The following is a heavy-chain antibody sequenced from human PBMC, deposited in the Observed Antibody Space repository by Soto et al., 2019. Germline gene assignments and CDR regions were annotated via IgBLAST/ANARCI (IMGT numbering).Heavy chain of an antibody. CDR3: ASSSRRDGYSHWGRKFAY. CDR1: GGAFSSYA. D-gene: IGHD3-16*01. CDR2: IIPIFGTA. Sequence: ASVKVSCKASGGAFSSYAISWVRQAPGQGLEWMGGIIPIFGTANYAQKFQGRVTITADESTSTAYMELSSLRSEDTAVYYCASSSRRDGYSHWGRKFAYWGQGTLDIGSS. V-gene: IGHV1-69*13. J-gene: IGHJ4*02.